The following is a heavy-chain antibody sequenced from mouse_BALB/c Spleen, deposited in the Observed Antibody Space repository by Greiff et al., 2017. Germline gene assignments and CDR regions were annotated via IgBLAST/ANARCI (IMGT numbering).Heavy chain of an antibody. J-gene: IGHJ4*01. CDR1: GFTFSDYY. Sequence: EVQGVESGGGLVKPGGSLKLSCAASGFTFSDYYMYWVRQTPEKRLEWVATISDGGSYTYYPDSVKGRFTISRDNAKNNLYLQMSSLKSEDTAMYYCARAGPHYYAMDYWGQGTSVTVSS. CDR3: ARAGPHYYAMDY. V-gene: IGHV5-4*02. CDR2: ISDGGSYT.